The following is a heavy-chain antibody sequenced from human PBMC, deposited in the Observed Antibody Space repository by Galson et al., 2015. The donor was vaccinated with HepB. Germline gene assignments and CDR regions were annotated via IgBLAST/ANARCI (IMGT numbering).Heavy chain of an antibody. V-gene: IGHV3-23*01. D-gene: IGHD6-13*01. CDR2: IAGSGGST. CDR1: GFTFSSYA. Sequence: SLRLSCAASGFTFSSYAMSWVRQAPGKGLEWVSAIAGSGGSTYYADSVKGRFTISRDNSKNTLYLQLNSLRAEDTAVYYCARDLSSSSWYFPHNYYYYGMDVWGQGTTVTVSS. J-gene: IGHJ6*02. CDR3: ARDLSSSSWYFPHNYYYYGMDV.